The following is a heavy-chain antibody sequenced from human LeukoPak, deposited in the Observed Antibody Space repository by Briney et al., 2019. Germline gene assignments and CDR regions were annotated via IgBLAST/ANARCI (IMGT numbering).Heavy chain of an antibody. CDR2: INHSGST. Sequence: PSETLSLTCAVYGGSFSGYYWSWIRQPPGKGLEWIGEINHSGSTNYNPSLKSRVTISVDTSKNQFSLKLSSVTAADTAVYYCARGEYSGSTYYFDYWGQGTLVTVSS. J-gene: IGHJ4*02. V-gene: IGHV4-34*01. D-gene: IGHD1-26*01. CDR3: ARGEYSGSTYYFDY. CDR1: GGSFSGYY.